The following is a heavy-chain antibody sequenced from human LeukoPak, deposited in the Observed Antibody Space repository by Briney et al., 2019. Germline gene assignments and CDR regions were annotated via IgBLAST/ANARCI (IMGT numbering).Heavy chain of an antibody. J-gene: IGHJ4*02. CDR2: IYYSGST. CDR3: AREGYDSSGFDY. CDR1: GGSISSGGYY. D-gene: IGHD3-22*01. Sequence: SETLSLTCTVSGGSISSGGYYWSWIRQHPGKGLEWIGYIYYSGSTYYNPSLKGRVTISVDTSKNQFSLKLSSVTAADTAVYYCAREGYDSSGFDYWGQGTLVTVSS. V-gene: IGHV4-31*03.